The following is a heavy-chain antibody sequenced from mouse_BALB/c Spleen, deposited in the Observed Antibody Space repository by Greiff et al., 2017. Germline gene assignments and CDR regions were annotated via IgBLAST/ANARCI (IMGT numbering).Heavy chain of an antibody. Sequence: QVQLQQSGAELVKPGASVKLSCKASGYTFTSYWMHWVKQRPGQGLEWIGEIDPSDSYTNYNQKFKGKATLTVDKSSSTAYMQLSSLTSEDSAVYYCASAMITKFAYWGQGTLVTVSA. CDR2: IDPSDSYT. J-gene: IGHJ3*01. CDR1: GYTFTSYW. D-gene: IGHD2-4*01. CDR3: ASAMITKFAY. V-gene: IGHV1-69*02.